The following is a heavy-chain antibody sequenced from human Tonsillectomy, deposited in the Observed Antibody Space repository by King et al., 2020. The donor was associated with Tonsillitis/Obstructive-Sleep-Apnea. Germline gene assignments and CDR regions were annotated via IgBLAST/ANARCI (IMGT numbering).Heavy chain of an antibody. CDR1: GFTFSSYT. Sequence: VQLVESGGGVVQPGRSLRISWAASGFTFSSYTMHWVRQAPGKGLDWWAIISYYGINKYYADSVKGRFTISRDSSKNTLFLQMNSLRAEDTAVYYCARDFDVWGQGTMVTVSS. J-gene: IGHJ3*01. CDR3: ARDFDV. V-gene: IGHV3-30*01. CDR2: ISYYGINK.